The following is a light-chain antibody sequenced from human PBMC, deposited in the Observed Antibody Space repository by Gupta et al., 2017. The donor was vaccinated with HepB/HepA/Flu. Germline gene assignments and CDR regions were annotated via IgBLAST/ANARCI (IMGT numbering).Light chain of an antibody. J-gene: IGKJ3*01. CDR1: ESLLHSNGYNY. CDR2: LTS. CDR3: RQVLQTPFT. Sequence: DIVMTQSPLSLPVTPGEPASISCRSSESLLHSNGYNYLDWYLQKPGQSPQLLIYLTSIRASGVPDRFSGSGSGTDFTLEISRVEAEDVGIYYCRQVLQTPFTFGHGTKVEIK. V-gene: IGKV2-28*01.